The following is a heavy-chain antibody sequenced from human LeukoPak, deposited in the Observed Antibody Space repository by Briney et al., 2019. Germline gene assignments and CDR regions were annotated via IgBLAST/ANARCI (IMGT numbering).Heavy chain of an antibody. CDR2: IIPILGIA. CDR3: ARVTGMGDFDY. V-gene: IGHV1-69*04. D-gene: IGHD2-8*01. J-gene: IGHJ4*02. Sequence: SVRVSCKASGGTFSSYAISWVRQAPGQGLEWMGRIIPILGIANYAQKFQGRVTITADKSTSTAYMELSSLRSEDTAVYYCARVTGMGDFDYWGQGTLVTVSS. CDR1: GGTFSSYA.